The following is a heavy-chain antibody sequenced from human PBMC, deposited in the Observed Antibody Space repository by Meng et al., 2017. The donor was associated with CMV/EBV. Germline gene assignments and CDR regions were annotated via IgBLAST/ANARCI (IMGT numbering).Heavy chain of an antibody. V-gene: IGHV1-8*01. J-gene: IGHJ6*02. CDR1: GYTFTTYD. Sequence: ASVKVSCKASGYTFTTYDINWVRQATGQGLEGMGWMKPNSGNTGYAQKFQGRVTMTRVTSISTAYMELSSLTSDDTAVYYCARTRIEVEPDGTKIKYYNYGMDVWGQGTTVTVSS. CDR3: ARTRIEVEPDGTKIKYYNYGMDV. CDR2: MKPNSGNT. D-gene: IGHD2-15*01.